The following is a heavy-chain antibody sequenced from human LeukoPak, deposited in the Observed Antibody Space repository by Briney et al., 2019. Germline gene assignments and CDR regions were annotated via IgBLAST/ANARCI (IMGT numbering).Heavy chain of an antibody. D-gene: IGHD1-7*01. CDR3: ARAITGTSYYYYMDV. CDR2: IYTSGST. Sequence: PSETLSLTCTVSGGSISSYYWSWIRQPPGKGLEWIGYIYTSGSTNYNPSLKSRVTISVDTSKNQFSLKLSSVTAADTAVYYCARAITGTSYYYYMDVWGKGTTVTVS. CDR1: GGSISSYY. V-gene: IGHV4-4*09. J-gene: IGHJ6*03.